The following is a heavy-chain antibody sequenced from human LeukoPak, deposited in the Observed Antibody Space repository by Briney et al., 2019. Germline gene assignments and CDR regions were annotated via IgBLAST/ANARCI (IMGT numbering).Heavy chain of an antibody. Sequence: MTSETLSLTCAVYGGSFSGYYGSWIRNPPGKGLEWIGEINHSGSTNYNPSLKSRVTISVDTSKNQFTLKLSSVTAADTAVYYCARGEDSTSFDYWGQGTLVTVSS. V-gene: IGHV4-34*01. CDR2: INHSGST. D-gene: IGHD5/OR15-5a*01. CDR3: ARGEDSTSFDY. CDR1: GGSFSGYY. J-gene: IGHJ4*02.